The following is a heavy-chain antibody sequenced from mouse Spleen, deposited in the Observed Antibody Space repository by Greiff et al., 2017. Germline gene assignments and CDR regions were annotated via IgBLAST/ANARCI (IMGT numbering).Heavy chain of an antibody. V-gene: IGHV1-66*01. J-gene: IGHJ4*01. CDR3: ARGDEDAMDY. Sequence: QVQLQQSGPELVKPGASVKISCKASGYSFTSYYIHWVKQRPGQGLEWIGWIYPGSGNTKYNEKFKGKATLTADTSSSTAYMQLSSLTSEDSAVYYCARGDEDAMDYWGQGTSVTVSS. CDR2: IYPGSGNT. CDR1: GYSFTSYY.